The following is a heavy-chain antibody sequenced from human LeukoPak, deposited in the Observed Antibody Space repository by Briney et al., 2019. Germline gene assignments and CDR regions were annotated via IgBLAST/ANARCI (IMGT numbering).Heavy chain of an antibody. CDR2: IVVSSGYR. CDR1: GFTFGTST. Sequence: ASVKLCCKTSGFTFGTSTMQRVRQAPGQGLEWIGWIVVSSGYRDYAQKLQERVTITTDMPTSTSYLELRSLEFEDTAVYYCAAERYEGHCCWFDPWGQGTLVTVSS. CDR3: AAERYEGHCCWFDP. J-gene: IGHJ5*02. V-gene: IGHV1-58*02. D-gene: IGHD1-14*01.